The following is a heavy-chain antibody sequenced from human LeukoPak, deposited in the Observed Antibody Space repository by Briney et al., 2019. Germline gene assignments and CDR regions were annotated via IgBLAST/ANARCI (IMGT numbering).Heavy chain of an antibody. CDR1: GYTFTSYD. D-gene: IGHD3-22*01. CDR3: ARDYYDSSGYFDY. Sequence: ASVKASCKASGYTFTSYDINWVRQATGQGLEWMGWMNPNSGNTGYAQKFQGRVTMTRNTSISTAYMELSSLRSEDTAVYYCARDYYDSSGYFDYWGQGTLVTVSS. V-gene: IGHV1-8*01. CDR2: MNPNSGNT. J-gene: IGHJ4*02.